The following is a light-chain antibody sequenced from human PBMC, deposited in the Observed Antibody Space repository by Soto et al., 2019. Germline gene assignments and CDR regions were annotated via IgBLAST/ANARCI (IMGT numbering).Light chain of an antibody. CDR1: QSISSY. J-gene: IGKJ2*01. Sequence: DIQMTQSPSSLSASVGDRVTITCRASQSISSYLNWYQQKPGKAPKLLIYAASSLQSGVSSRFSGSGSGTYFTLTISSLQHEDFAIYYCQQSYTNPYIFGQGTKLEIK. V-gene: IGKV1-39*01. CDR3: QQSYTNPYI. CDR2: AAS.